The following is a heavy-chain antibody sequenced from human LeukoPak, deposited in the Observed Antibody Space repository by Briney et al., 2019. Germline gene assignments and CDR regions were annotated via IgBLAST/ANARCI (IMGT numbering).Heavy chain of an antibody. Sequence: GGSLRLSCTASGFTFGDYGMSWFRQAPGKGMEWVGFIRRKAYGGTTEYAGAVKGRFTIARDDSKSIAYLQINSLKTEDTAVYYCARDGYGGLNIPDYWGQGTLVTVSS. CDR2: IRRKAYGGTT. J-gene: IGHJ4*02. V-gene: IGHV3-49*03. CDR1: GFTFGDYG. D-gene: IGHD4-23*01. CDR3: ARDGYGGLNIPDY.